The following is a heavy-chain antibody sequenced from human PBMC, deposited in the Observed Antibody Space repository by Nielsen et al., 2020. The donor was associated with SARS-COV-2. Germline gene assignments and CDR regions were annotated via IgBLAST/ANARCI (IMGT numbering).Heavy chain of an antibody. CDR1: GFTFRNYA. CDR3: AKDLVAVPAAGQWDWFDP. V-gene: IGHV3-23*01. CDR2: ISGSGGDT. D-gene: IGHD5-12*01. J-gene: IGHJ5*02. Sequence: GGSLRLSCAASGFTFRNYAMSWVRQAPGTGLEWVSTISGSGGDTYYADSVKGRFTISRDNSKDTLYLQMNGLRAVDTAVYYCAKDLVAVPAAGQWDWFDPWGQGALVNVSS.